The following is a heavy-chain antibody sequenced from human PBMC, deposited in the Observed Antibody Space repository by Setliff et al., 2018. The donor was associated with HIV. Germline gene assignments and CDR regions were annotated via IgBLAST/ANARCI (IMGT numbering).Heavy chain of an antibody. CDR3: ARGRNRNYVVYGMDV. CDR1: GLTDTYNY. J-gene: IGHJ6*02. D-gene: IGHD1-7*01. CDR2: IYAGGST. V-gene: IGHV3-53*01. Sequence: SCAAAGLTDTYNYMSWVRQAPGKGLEWVSVIYAGGSTYYADSVKGRFTISRDNSKNMLCLQMDSLRAEDTAVYYCARGRNRNYVVYGMDVWGQGTTVTVSS.